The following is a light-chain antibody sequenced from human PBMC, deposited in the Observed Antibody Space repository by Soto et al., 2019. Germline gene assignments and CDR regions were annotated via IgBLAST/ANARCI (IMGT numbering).Light chain of an antibody. Sequence: EIVVTQSPATLSVSPGERTTLSCRASQSISRYLAWYQQKPGQAPRLLIYGASNRATGIPDRFSGSGSGTDFTLTITRLEAEDFAMYYCQRYDSLRTFGQGTKVDIK. CDR3: QRYDSLRT. J-gene: IGKJ1*01. CDR2: GAS. CDR1: QSISRY. V-gene: IGKV3-20*01.